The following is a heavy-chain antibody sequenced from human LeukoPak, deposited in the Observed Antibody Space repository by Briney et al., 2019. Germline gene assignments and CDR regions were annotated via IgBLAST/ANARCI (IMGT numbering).Heavy chain of an antibody. Sequence: SETLSLTCAVSGGSISSSSYYWGWIRQPPGKGLEWIGSIYYSGTTYYNPSLKSRVTMSVDTSKNQFSLKLSSVTAADTAVYYCARYHDILTDYCFDYWGQGTLVTVSS. CDR2: IYYSGTT. CDR3: ARYHDILTDYCFDY. J-gene: IGHJ4*02. V-gene: IGHV4-39*01. CDR1: GGSISSSSYY. D-gene: IGHD3-9*01.